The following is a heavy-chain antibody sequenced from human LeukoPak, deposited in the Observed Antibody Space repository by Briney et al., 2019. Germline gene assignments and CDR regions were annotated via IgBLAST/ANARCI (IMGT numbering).Heavy chain of an antibody. V-gene: IGHV3-30*02. CDR2: IRYDGSNK. J-gene: IGHJ6*03. CDR1: GFTFSSYG. D-gene: IGHD3-22*01. CDR3: ARVVPMNYYYMDV. Sequence: PGGSLRLSCAASGFTFSSYGMHWVRQAPGKGLEWVAFIRYDGSNKYYADSVKGRFTISRDNSKNTLYLQMNSLRAEDTAVYYCARVVPMNYYYMDVWGKGTTVTVSS.